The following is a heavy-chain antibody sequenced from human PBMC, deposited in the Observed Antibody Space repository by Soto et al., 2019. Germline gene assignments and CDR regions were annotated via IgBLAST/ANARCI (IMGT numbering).Heavy chain of an antibody. D-gene: IGHD4-17*01. CDR1: GYTFTSYT. CDR3: TRGIFTTLTTLPSI. CDR2: ISPAKGNT. V-gene: IGHV1-3*01. J-gene: IGHJ4*03. Sequence: ASVKFSSKASGYTFTSYTVHWVRQARGQRAEGMGWISPAKGNTKYSEKFHDRVSITTDPSAPTVFLEFSGLTSEDPAPYFCTRGIFTTLTTLPSIGGQGPLVTV.